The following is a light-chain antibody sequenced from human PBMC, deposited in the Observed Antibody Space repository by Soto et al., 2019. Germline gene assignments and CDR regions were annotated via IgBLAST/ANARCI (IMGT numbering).Light chain of an antibody. J-gene: IGKJ4*01. CDR1: QSVSSD. CDR3: QQYNNRPLT. CDR2: GAS. Sequence: EIVMTQSPATLSVSPGERATLSCRASQSVSSDLAWYEQKPGQAPRLLIYGASTRATGIPARFSGSGSGTEFTLTISGLQSEDFAVYYCQQYNNRPLTFGGGTKVDIK. V-gene: IGKV3-15*01.